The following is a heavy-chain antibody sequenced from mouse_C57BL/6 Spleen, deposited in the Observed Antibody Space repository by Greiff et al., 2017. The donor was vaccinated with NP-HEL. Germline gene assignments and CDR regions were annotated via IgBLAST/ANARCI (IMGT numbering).Heavy chain of an antibody. V-gene: IGHV10-3*01. Sequence: EVMLVESGGGLVQPKGSLKLSCAASGFTFNTYAMHWVRQAPGKGLEWVARIRSKSSNYATYYADSVKDRFTISRDDSQSMLYLQMNNLKTEDTAMYYCVRADHYYGSSYWYFDVWGTGTTVTVSS. J-gene: IGHJ1*03. CDR3: VRADHYYGSSYWYFDV. CDR2: IRSKSSNYAT. D-gene: IGHD1-1*01. CDR1: GFTFNTYA.